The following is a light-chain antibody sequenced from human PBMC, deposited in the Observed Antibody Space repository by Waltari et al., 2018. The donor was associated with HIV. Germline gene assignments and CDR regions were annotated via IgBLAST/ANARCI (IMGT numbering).Light chain of an antibody. CDR1: QGISSY. CDR2: AAS. V-gene: IGKV1-9*01. Sequence: DIQLTQSPSFLSASVGDRVTITCRASQGISSYLAWYQQKPGKAPKLLIYAASTLPSGVPSRFSGSGSGTEFTLTISSLQPEDFATYYCQQLNSYPPYTFGQGTKLEIK. CDR3: QQLNSYPPYT. J-gene: IGKJ2*01.